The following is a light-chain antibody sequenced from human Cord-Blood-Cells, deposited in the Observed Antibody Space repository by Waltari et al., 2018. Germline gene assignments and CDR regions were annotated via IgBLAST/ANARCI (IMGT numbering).Light chain of an antibody. J-gene: IGLJ3*02. CDR2: EGS. Sequence: QSALTQPASVSGSPGQSITISCTGTSSDVGSYNLVSWYQQHPGKAPKLMIYEGSKRPSRVSNRFSGSKSGNTASLTISGLQAEDEADYYCCSYAGSSWVFGGGTKLTVL. CDR3: CSYAGSSWV. CDR1: SSDVGSYNL. V-gene: IGLV2-23*01.